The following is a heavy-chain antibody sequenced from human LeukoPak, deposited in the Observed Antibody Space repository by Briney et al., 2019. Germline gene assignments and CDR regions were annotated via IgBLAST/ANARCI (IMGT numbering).Heavy chain of an antibody. V-gene: IGHV3-23*01. J-gene: IGHJ4*02. Sequence: GGSLRLSCAASGFTFSSYAMSWVPQAPGKGLEWVSAISGSGGSTYYADSVTGRFTISRDNSKNTLYLQMNSLRAEDTAVYYCAKGDVRFLEWLLCNYWGQGTLVTVSS. CDR1: GFTFSSYA. CDR2: ISGSGGST. D-gene: IGHD3-3*01. CDR3: AKGDVRFLEWLLCNY.